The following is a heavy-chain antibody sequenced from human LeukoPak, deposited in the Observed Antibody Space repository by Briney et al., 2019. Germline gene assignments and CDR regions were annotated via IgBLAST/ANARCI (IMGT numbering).Heavy chain of an antibody. CDR3: ARGRPLRRTPPIDY. CDR1: GYTFTGYY. J-gene: IGHJ4*02. Sequence: ASVKVSCKASGYTFTGYYMHWVRQAPGQGLEWMGWINPNSGGTNYAQKFQGRVTMTRDTSISTAYMELSRLRSDDTAVHYCARGRPLRRTPPIDYWGQGTLVTVSS. CDR2: INPNSGGT. D-gene: IGHD1-14*01. V-gene: IGHV1-2*02.